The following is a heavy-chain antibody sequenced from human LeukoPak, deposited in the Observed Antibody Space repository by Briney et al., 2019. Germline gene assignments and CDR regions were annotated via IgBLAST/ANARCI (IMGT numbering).Heavy chain of an antibody. V-gene: IGHV3-30-3*01. CDR3: ARDLRTAEESLDDAFDI. CDR2: ISYDGGNK. D-gene: IGHD6-13*01. J-gene: IGHJ3*02. CDR1: GFTFSSYA. Sequence: TGGSLRLSCAASGFTFSSYALHWVRRAPGKGLEWVAVISYDGGNKYYADSVKGRFTISRDNSKNTLYLQMNSLRADDTAVYYCARDLRTAEESLDDAFDIWGQGTMVTVSS.